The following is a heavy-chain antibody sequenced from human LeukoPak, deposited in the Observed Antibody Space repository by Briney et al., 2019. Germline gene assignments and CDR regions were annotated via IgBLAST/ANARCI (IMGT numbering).Heavy chain of an antibody. Sequence: PQTLSLTCTVSGGSISTGGYYWSWLRQHPGKGLEWIGYIYYGGSTYYNPSLKSRVTIPVATSKHQFSLKLSSVTAADTAVYYCARVGPHGDYLDYWGQGTLVTVSS. CDR2: IYYGGST. CDR1: GGSISTGGYY. CDR3: ARVGPHGDYLDY. J-gene: IGHJ4*02. V-gene: IGHV4-31*03. D-gene: IGHD4-17*01.